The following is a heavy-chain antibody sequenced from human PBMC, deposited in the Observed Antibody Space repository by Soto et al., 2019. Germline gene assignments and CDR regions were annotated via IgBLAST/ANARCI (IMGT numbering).Heavy chain of an antibody. J-gene: IGHJ4*02. CDR1: GYTFSSYH. CDR2: ISAYNGNT. CDR3: ARALPPVDY. Sequence: QIQLMQSGAEVKKPGASVKVSCKASGYTFSSYHITWVRQAPGQGLEWMGWISAYNGNTNYAQNLQGRVTMTTDPSTSTAYMELRSLRSDDTAVYYCARALPPVDYWGQGTLVTVSS. V-gene: IGHV1-18*01.